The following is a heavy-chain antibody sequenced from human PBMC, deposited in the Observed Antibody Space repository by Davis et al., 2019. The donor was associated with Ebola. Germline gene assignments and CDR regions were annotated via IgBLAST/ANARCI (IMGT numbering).Heavy chain of an antibody. J-gene: IGHJ4*02. CDR3: ARVPPDY. V-gene: IGHV4-34*01. CDR1: GGSFSGYY. CDR2: INHSGST. Sequence: SETLSLTCAVYGGSFSGYYWSWIRQPPGKGLEWIGEINHSGSTNYNPSLKSRVTISVDTSKNQLSLNLSSVTAADTAVYYCARVPPDYWGQGILVTVSS.